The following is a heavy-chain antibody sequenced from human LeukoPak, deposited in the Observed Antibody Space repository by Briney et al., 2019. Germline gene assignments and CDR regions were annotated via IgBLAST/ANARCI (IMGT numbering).Heavy chain of an antibody. CDR1: GYTFTGNY. Sequence: ASVKVSCKASGYTFTGNYMHWVRQAPGQGLEWMGIINPSGGRTSYAQKFQGRVTMTRDMSTSTVYMELGSLTSEDTAVYYCARGHSYSSGWSPGDYWGQGTLVTVSS. CDR3: ARGHSYSSGWSPGDY. V-gene: IGHV1-46*01. CDR2: INPSGGRT. J-gene: IGHJ4*02. D-gene: IGHD6-19*01.